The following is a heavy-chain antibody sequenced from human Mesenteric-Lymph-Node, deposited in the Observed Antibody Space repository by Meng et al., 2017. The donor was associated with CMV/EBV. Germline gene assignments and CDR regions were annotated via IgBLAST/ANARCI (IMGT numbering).Heavy chain of an antibody. CDR3: ARDTLSYCGGDCYSDFQH. Sequence: GGSLRLSCAASGFTFSSYKMNWVRQAPGKGLEWVSSISTSSSYIYYADSVKGRFTISRDNAKNSLYLQMNSLRAEDTAVYYCARDTLSYCGGDCYSDFQHWGQGTLVTVSS. J-gene: IGHJ1*01. CDR1: GFTFSSYK. V-gene: IGHV3-21*06. CDR2: ISTSSSYI. D-gene: IGHD2-21*01.